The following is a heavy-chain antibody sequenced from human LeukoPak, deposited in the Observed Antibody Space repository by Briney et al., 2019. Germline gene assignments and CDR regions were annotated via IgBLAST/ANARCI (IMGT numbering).Heavy chain of an antibody. CDR1: GYTFTSYG. J-gene: IGHJ3*01. CDR3: AKDQWWFGESNAFDV. V-gene: IGHV1-18*01. D-gene: IGHD3-10*01. Sequence: ASVKVSCKASGYTFTSYGISWVRQAPGQGLEWMGWISAYNGNTNYAQKLQGRVTMTTDTSTSTAYMELRSLRSDDTAVYYCAKDQWWFGESNAFDVWGQGTVVTVSS. CDR2: ISAYNGNT.